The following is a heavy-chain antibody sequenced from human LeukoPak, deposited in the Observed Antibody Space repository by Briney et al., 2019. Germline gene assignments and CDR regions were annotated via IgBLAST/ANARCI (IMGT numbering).Heavy chain of an antibody. CDR2: IYPGDSDT. V-gene: IGHV5-51*01. CDR1: GYSFTSYW. CDR3: ARRARAYYYGSGSVNWFDP. D-gene: IGHD3-10*01. Sequence: GESLKISCKGSGYSFTSYWIGWVRQMPGKGLEWMGIIYPGDSDTRYSPSFQGQVTISADKSISTAYLQWSSLKASDTAMYYCARRARAYYYGSGSVNWFDPWGQGTLVTVSS. J-gene: IGHJ5*02.